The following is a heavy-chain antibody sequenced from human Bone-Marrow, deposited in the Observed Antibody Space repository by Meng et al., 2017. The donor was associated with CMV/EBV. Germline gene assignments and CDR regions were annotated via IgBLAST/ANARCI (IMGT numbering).Heavy chain of an antibody. CDR1: GYTFTGYY. CDR3: AREEGGYSGYDLGY. D-gene: IGHD5-12*01. J-gene: IGHJ4*02. CDR2: INPNSGGT. Sequence: QVDLGQHGAGVKKPGASVKVPCKASGYTFTGYYMHWVRQAPGQGLEWMGWINPNSGGTNYAQKFQGRVTMTRDTSISTAYMELSRLRSDDTAVYYCAREEGGYSGYDLGYWGQGTLVTVSS. V-gene: IGHV1-2*02.